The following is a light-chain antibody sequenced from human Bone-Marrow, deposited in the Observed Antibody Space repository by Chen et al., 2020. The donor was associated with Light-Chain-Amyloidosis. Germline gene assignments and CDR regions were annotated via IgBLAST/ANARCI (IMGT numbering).Light chain of an antibody. V-gene: IGLV2-14*01. J-gene: IGLJ2*01. CDR3: ISYTSSSTHMV. CDR1: SSDVGGYNY. CDR2: DVS. Sequence: QSALTQPASVSGSPGQSITISCTGTSSDVGGYNYVSCYQQHPGKAPKLMIYDVSNRPSGVSNGVSSTKSGNTAVLTISGIQADDEADYYCISYTSSSTHMVFGGGTKLTVL.